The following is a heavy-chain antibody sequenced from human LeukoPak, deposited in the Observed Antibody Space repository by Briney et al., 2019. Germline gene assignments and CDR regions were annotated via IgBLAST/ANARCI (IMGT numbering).Heavy chain of an antibody. CDR3: VNCRGGTSSSPTANWFDP. V-gene: IGHV3-23*01. CDR2: ISGSGGST. CDR1: GFTFSSYA. D-gene: IGHD2-15*01. J-gene: IGHJ5*02. Sequence: TGGSLRLSCAASGFTFSSYAMSWVRQAPGKGLEWVSAISGSGGSTYYADSVKGRFTISRDNSKNTLYLQMNSLRAEDTAVYYCVNCRGGTSSSPTANWFDPWGQGTLVTVSS.